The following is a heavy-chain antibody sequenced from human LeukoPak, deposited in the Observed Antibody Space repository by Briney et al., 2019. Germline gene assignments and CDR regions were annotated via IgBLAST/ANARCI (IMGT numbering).Heavy chain of an antibody. CDR2: IRYVGSNK. CDR1: GFTFSSYV. J-gene: IGHJ4*02. Sequence: GGSLRLSCASSGFTFSSYVMHWVRQAPGRGLEWVAFIRYVGSNKYYADSVKGRFTISRDNSKNTLYLQMNSLRAEDTAVYYCAKDTGVKWSSLYAGLIYWGQGTLVTVSS. CDR3: AKDTGVKWSSLYAGLIY. D-gene: IGHD3-16*01. V-gene: IGHV3-30*02.